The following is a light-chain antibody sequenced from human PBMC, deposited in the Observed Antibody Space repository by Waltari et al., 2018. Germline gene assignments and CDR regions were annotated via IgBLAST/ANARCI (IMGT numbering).Light chain of an antibody. J-gene: IGLJ3*02. CDR3: ETWDSNTRV. CDR2: LEDSGNY. CDR1: SGHSTSI. V-gene: IGLV4-60*03. Sequence: QPVLTQSSSTSASQGSSVKLTCTLDSGHSTSIIAWHQQQAGKAPRYLMKLEDSGNYNKGSGVPDRFSGSSSGADRYLAIFNLQSEDEADYYCETWDSNTRVFGGGTKLTVL.